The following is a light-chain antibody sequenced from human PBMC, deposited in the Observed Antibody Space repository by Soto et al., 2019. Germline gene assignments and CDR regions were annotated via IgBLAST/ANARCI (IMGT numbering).Light chain of an antibody. V-gene: IGLV2-14*03. CDR3: SSYTTRATVV. CDR1: SSDVGGYNY. J-gene: IGLJ3*02. CDR2: DVS. Sequence: QSVLTQPASVSGSPGLSITISCTGTSSDVGGYNYVSWYQHHPGKAPKLMIYDVSNRPSGVSNRFSGSKSGNTASLTISGVQAEDEASYYCSSYTTRATVVFGGGTKLTVL.